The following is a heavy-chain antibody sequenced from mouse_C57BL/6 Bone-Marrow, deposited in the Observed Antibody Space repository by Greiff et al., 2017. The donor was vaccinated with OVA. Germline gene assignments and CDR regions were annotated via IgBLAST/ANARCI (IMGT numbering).Heavy chain of an antibody. V-gene: IGHV7-3*01. J-gene: IGHJ2*01. Sequence: EVKLVESGGGLVQPGASLSLSCAASGFTFTNYYMSWVRQPPGKALEWLGFIRNKPNGSTTEYSASVKGRFTISRDNSQSILYLQMNALRTETSAAYSVARYEGRVAEDCFDYWGQGTALTVSS. D-gene: IGHD1-1*01. CDR3: ARYEGRVAEDCFDY. CDR2: IRNKPNGSTT. CDR1: GFTFTNYY.